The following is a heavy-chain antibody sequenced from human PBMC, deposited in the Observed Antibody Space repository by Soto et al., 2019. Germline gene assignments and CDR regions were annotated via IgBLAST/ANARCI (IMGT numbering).Heavy chain of an antibody. CDR1: GGSISSGGYY. CDR2: IYYSGST. CDR3: ARAYYDFWSGYPSPYYYYYYMDV. J-gene: IGHJ6*03. D-gene: IGHD3-3*01. Sequence: QVQLQESGPGLVKPSQTLSLTCTVSGGSISSGGYYWSWIRQHPGKGLEWIGYIYYSGSTYYNPSLKSRVTISVDTSKNQISLKLSSVTAADTAVYYCARAYYDFWSGYPSPYYYYYYMDVWGKGTTVTVSS. V-gene: IGHV4-31*03.